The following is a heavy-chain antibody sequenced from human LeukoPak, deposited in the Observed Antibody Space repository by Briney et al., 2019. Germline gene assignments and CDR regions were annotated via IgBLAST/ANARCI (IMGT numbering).Heavy chain of an antibody. CDR3: ARDLKTSGWYGDCDY. D-gene: IGHD6-19*01. Sequence: QPGGSLRLSCVASGFTVSSNYMSWVRQAPGKGLEWVSAIFSGGSTFYADSVTGRFTISRDNSKNTVYLEMNSLRAEDTAVYYCARDLKTSGWYGDCDYWGQGTLVTVSS. J-gene: IGHJ4*02. V-gene: IGHV3-53*01. CDR2: IFSGGST. CDR1: GFTVSSNY.